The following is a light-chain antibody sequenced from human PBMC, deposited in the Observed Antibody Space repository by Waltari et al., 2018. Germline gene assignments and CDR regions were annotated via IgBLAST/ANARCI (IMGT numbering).Light chain of an antibody. CDR3: AAWDDSLNAFYV. J-gene: IGLJ1*01. V-gene: IGLV1-47*01. CDR1: RSNIGRNY. CDR2: RNH. Sequence: QSVLTQPPSASGTPGQRVTISCSGSRSNIGRNYVYWYQQLPGTAPRLLIYRNHQRPSGVPDRFSGSKSGTSASLAISGLRSEDEADYYCAAWDDSLNAFYVFGIGTKVTVL.